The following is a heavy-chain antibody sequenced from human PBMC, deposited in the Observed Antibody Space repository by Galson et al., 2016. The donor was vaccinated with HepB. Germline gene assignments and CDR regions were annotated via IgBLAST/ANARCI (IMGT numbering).Heavy chain of an antibody. J-gene: IGHJ4*02. D-gene: IGHD4-17*01. V-gene: IGHV3-23*01. Sequence: SLRLSCAASGFTFSSYAMVWVRQAPGKGLEWISAISGSDGRTYYADSVKGRFTTSRDNSKNTLFLQMNSLRDEDTAVYFCARAAGDYGNDGFPNFDYWGQGTLVTVSS. CDR3: ARAAGDYGNDGFPNFDY. CDR1: GFTFSSYA. CDR2: ISGSDGRT.